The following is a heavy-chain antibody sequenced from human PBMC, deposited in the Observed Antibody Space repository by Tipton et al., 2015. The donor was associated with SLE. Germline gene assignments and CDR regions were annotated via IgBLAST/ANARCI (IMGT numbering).Heavy chain of an antibody. Sequence: TLSLTCTVSGGSISSGTYYWSWIRQPAGKGLEWIGRIYTSGSTNYNPSLKSRVTISIDPSKNQFSLKLSSVTAADTAVYYCARAPHLTGSYYYYYMDVWGKGTTVTISS. D-gene: IGHD7-27*01. CDR2: IYTSGST. CDR3: ARAPHLTGSYYYYYMDV. CDR1: GGSISSGTYY. J-gene: IGHJ6*03. V-gene: IGHV4-61*02.